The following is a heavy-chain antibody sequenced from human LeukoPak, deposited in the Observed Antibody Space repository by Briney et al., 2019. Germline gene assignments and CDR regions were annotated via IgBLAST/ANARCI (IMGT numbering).Heavy chain of an antibody. Sequence: PGGSLRLSCAPSGFTFDDYAMHWVRQAPGKGLEWVSGISWNSGSIGYADSVKGRFTISRDNAKNSLYLQMNSLRAEDTALYYCAKDFCSSTSCYTGHWFDPWGQGTLVTVSS. CDR1: GFTFDDYA. J-gene: IGHJ5*02. V-gene: IGHV3-9*01. D-gene: IGHD2-2*02. CDR2: ISWNSGSI. CDR3: AKDFCSSTSCYTGHWFDP.